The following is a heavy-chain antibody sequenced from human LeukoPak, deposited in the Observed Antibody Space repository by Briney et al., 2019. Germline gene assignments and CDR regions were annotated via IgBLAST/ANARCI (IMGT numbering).Heavy chain of an antibody. D-gene: IGHD4/OR15-4a*01. V-gene: IGHV3-64*01. J-gene: IGHJ4*02. CDR3: ARRAGAYSHPYDY. Sequence: GGSLRLSCAASGFTFSSHAMHWVRQAPGKGLEYVSAISSNGGSTYYANSVKGRFTISRDNSKNTLYLQMNSLRAEDTAVYYCARRAGAYSHPYDYWGQGTLVTVSS. CDR1: GFTFSSHA. CDR2: ISSNGGST.